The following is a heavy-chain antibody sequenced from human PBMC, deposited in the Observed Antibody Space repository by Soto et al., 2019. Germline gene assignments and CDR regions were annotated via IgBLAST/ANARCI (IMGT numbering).Heavy chain of an antibody. V-gene: IGHV3-30*03. CDR2: ISFDGNKK. D-gene: IGHD1-26*01. Sequence: GGSLRLSCAASGFSFSSYDMQWVRQAPGKGLECVAVISFDGNKKYYADSVKGRFTISRDNSMDALYLQMNSLRAEDTAVYYCVREGYSGSYSGYWGQGNLVTVSS. CDR1: GFSFSSYD. J-gene: IGHJ4*02. CDR3: VREGYSGSYSGY.